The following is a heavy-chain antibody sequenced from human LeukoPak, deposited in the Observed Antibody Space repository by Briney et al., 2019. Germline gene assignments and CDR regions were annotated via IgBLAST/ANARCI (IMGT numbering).Heavy chain of an antibody. D-gene: IGHD1-14*01. CDR3: AKDAQPRSRWFDP. V-gene: IGHV3-7*03. CDR1: GFIFKDFW. J-gene: IGHJ5*02. CDR2: IKQDGSEK. Sequence: GGSLRLSCAASGFIFKDFWMIWVRQAPGKGLERVANIKQDGSEKYYVDSVKGRFTISRDNAKNALYLQMNSLRAEDTAIYYCAKDAQPRSRWFDPWGQGTLVSVSS.